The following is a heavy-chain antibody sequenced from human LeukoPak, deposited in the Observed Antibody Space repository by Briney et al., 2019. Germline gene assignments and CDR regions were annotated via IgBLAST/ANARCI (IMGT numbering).Heavy chain of an antibody. D-gene: IGHD6-13*01. J-gene: IGHJ3*02. CDR3: ARGRIAAVSHAFDI. V-gene: IGHV4-30-4*01. Sequence: SQTLSLTCTVSGGSISSGDYYWSWIRQPPGKGLEWIGYIYYSGSTYYNPSLKSRVTISVDTSKNQFSLKLSSVTAADTAVYYCARGRIAAVSHAFDIWGQGTMVTVSS. CDR1: GGSISSGDYY. CDR2: IYYSGST.